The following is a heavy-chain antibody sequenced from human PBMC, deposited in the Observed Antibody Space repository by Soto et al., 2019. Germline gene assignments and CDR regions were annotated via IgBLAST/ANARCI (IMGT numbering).Heavy chain of an antibody. CDR3: ARDRDYGDYSSKNYHYGMDV. CDR1: GGSITSDYSC. CDR2: IYYSGST. Sequence: SETLSLTCTVSGGSITSDYSCWSWIRQPPGEGLEWIGYIYYSGSTNYNPSLKSRVTISVDTSKNQFSLKLSSVTAADTAVYYCARDRDYGDYSSKNYHYGMDVRAQRTTVIVSS. V-gene: IGHV4-61*01. D-gene: IGHD4-17*01. J-gene: IGHJ6*02.